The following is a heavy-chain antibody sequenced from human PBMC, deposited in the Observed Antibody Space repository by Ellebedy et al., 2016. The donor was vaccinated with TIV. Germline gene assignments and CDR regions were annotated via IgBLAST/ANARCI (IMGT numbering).Heavy chain of an antibody. J-gene: IGHJ6*04. D-gene: IGHD1-14*01. V-gene: IGHV3-53*04. CDR3: ARSEPADV. CDR2: IDSGGVT. CDR1: GFTFSDHN. Sequence: PGGSLRLSCVASGFTFSDHNMDWVRQAPGKGLEWLSVIDSGGVTNYADSVKGRFTISRHNSMNTLYLQMNSLRPEDTAVYYCARSEPADVWGKGATVTVSS.